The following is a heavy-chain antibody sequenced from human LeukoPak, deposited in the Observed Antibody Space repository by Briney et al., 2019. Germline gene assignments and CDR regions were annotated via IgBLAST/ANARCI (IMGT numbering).Heavy chain of an antibody. CDR2: INPSGGST. D-gene: IGHD3-22*01. CDR3: ARGARRVTTTIIVIRVPDAFDI. Sequence: GASVKVSCKASGYTFTSYYMHWVRQAPGQGLEWMGIINPSGGSTSYAQKFQGRVTMTRDTSTSTVYMELSSLRSEGTAVYYCARGARRVTTTIIVIRVPDAFDIWGQGTMVTVSS. CDR1: GYTFTSYY. V-gene: IGHV1-46*01. J-gene: IGHJ3*02.